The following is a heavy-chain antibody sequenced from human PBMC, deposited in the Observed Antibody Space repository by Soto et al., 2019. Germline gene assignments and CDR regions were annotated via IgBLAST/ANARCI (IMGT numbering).Heavy chain of an antibody. Sequence: ASVKVSCKASGYTFTSYEINWVRQAPGKGLEWMGGFDPEDGETIYAQKFQGRVTMTEDTSTDTAYMELSSLRSEDTAVYYCATVRDWGQGTLVTVSS. CDR1: GYTFTSYE. CDR3: ATVRD. V-gene: IGHV1-24*01. CDR2: FDPEDGET. J-gene: IGHJ4*02.